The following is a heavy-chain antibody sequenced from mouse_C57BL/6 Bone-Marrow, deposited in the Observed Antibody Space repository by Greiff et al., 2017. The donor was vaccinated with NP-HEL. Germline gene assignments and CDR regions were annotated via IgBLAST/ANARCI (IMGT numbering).Heavy chain of an antibody. Sequence: QVQLQQPGAELVRPGTSVKLSCKASGYTFTSYWMHWVKQRPGQGLEWIGVIDPSDSYTNYNQKFKGTSTLTVNTSSSTAYMQLSSLTSEDSAVYYCARGARYFDYWGQGTTLTVSS. J-gene: IGHJ2*01. CDR2: IDPSDSYT. CDR1: GYTFTSYW. CDR3: ARGARYFDY. D-gene: IGHD3-1*01. V-gene: IGHV1-59*01.